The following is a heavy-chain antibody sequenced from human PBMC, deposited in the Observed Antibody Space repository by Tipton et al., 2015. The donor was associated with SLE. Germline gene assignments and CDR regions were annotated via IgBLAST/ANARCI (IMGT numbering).Heavy chain of an antibody. J-gene: IGHJ4*02. Sequence: TLSLTCAVYGGSFSGYYWSWIRQPPGKGLEWIGEINHSGSTNSNPSLKSRGTISVDTSKNQFSLNLTSVTAADTAVYYCARRETTLVQGVRQYYFDYWGQGTLVTVSS. CDR2: INHSGST. CDR3: ARRETTLVQGVRQYYFDY. D-gene: IGHD3-10*01. CDR1: GGSFSGYY. V-gene: IGHV4-34*01.